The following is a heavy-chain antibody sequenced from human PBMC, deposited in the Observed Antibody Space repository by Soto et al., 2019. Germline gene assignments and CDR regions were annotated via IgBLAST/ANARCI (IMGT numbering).Heavy chain of an antibody. CDR3: AKPSIRYCSSTSCYAFDY. V-gene: IGHV3-23*01. CDR1: GFTFSSYA. CDR2: ISGSGGST. D-gene: IGHD2-2*01. J-gene: IGHJ4*02. Sequence: GSLRLSCAASGFTFSSYAMSWVRQAPGKGLEWVSAISGSGGSTYYADSVKGRFTISRDNSKNTLYLQMNSLRAEDTAVYYCAKPSIRYCSSTSCYAFDYWGQGTLVTVSS.